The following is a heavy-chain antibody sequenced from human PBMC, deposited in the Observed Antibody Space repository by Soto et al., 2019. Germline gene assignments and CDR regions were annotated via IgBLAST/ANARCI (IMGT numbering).Heavy chain of an antibody. Sequence: GGSLRLSCAASGFTVSSNYMSWVRQAPGKGLEWVSVIYSGGSTYYADSVKGRFTISRDNSKNTLYLQMNSLRAEDTAVYYCARGVTTVTNLDYWGQGTLVTVSS. CDR2: IYSGGST. CDR1: GFTVSSNY. J-gene: IGHJ4*02. V-gene: IGHV3-66*01. D-gene: IGHD4-17*01. CDR3: ARGVTTVTNLDY.